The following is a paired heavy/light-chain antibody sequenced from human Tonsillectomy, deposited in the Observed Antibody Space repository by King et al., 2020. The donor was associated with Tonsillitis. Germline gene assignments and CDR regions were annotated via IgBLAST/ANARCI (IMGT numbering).Heavy chain of an antibody. CDR2: IEQDGSEK. V-gene: IGHV3-7*04. D-gene: IGHD7-27*01. CDR1: GFTFSSFW. CDR3: ARVTGDVSGAFDI. J-gene: IGHJ3*02. Sequence: EVQLVESGGGLVQPGGSLRLSCAASGFTFSSFWMTWVRQAPGKGLEWVANIEQDGSEKYYVDSVKGRFTISRDNAKKSLYLQMNSLRAEDSAVYYCARVTGDVSGAFDIWGQGTMVSVSS.
Light chain of an antibody. CDR2: YDT. Sequence: QVLTQPPSVSVPPGKTARITCGKNNIESKSVHWYQQKPGQAPVLVIYYDTDRPSGIPERFSGSNSGNTATLTISRVEAGDEADYYCQVWDSSSHHVVFGGGTKLTVL. CDR1: NIESKS. J-gene: IGLJ2*01. V-gene: IGLV3-21*01. CDR3: QVWDSSSHHVV.